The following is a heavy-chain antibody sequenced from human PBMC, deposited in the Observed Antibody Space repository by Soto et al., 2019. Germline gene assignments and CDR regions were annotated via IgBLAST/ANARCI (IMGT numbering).Heavy chain of an antibody. CDR3: AKDLSSGWYGS. J-gene: IGHJ4*02. V-gene: IGHV3-30*18. CDR1: GFTFSSYG. CDR2: ISYDGSNK. Sequence: ESGGGVVQPGRSLRLSCAASGFTFSSYGMHWVRQAPGKGLEWVAVISYDGSNKYYADSVKGRFTISRDNSKNTLYLQMNSLRAEDTAVYYCAKDLSSGWYGSWGQGTLVTVSS. D-gene: IGHD6-19*01.